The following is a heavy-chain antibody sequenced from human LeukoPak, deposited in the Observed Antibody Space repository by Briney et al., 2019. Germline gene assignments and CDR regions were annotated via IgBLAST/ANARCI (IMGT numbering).Heavy chain of an antibody. CDR2: MNANSGTT. V-gene: IGHV1-8*01. J-gene: IGHJ6*03. CDR3: ARRAESPYYYYYYMDV. CDR1: GYTFTSYE. Sequence: ASVEVSCKASGYTFTSYEIMWVRQATGQGLEWMGRMNANSGTTHYAQNFQGRVTMTRNTPTSTAYMELSRLRSEDTGVYYCARRAESPYYYYYYMDVWGKGTTVTVSS.